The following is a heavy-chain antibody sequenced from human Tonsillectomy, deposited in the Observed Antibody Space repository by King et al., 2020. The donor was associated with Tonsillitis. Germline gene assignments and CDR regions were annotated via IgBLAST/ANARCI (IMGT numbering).Heavy chain of an antibody. CDR1: GFTFSNYG. D-gene: IGHD6-6*01. Sequence: QLVQSGGGVVQPGRSLRLSCAASGFTFSNYGMHWVRQAPGKGLEWVALIWYDGSDKYYADSVKGRFAISRDNSKNTLYLQMNSLRAEDTAVYYCARDGQLSYYYMDVWGKGTTVTVSS. V-gene: IGHV3-33*08. CDR3: ARDGQLSYYYMDV. J-gene: IGHJ6*03. CDR2: IWYDGSDK.